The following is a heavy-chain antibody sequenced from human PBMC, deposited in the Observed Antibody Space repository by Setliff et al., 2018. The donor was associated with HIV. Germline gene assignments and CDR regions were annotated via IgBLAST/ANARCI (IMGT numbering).Heavy chain of an antibody. V-gene: IGHV3-30*03. J-gene: IGHJ6*03. CDR2: ISYDGSKK. CDR3: ARGAVVGTPTYYYFYYMDV. CDR1: GFIFKNYD. Sequence: GGSLRLSCAASGFIFKNYDMNWVRQAPGKGLEWVAVISYDGSKKYYADSVKGRFTISRDSSKNTLYLQMNSLRAEDTAVYYCARGAVVGTPTYYYFYYMDVWGKGTTVTVSS. D-gene: IGHD1-1*01.